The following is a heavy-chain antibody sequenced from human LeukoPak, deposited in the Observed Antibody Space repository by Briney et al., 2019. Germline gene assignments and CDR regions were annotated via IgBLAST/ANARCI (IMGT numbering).Heavy chain of an antibody. CDR2: IYTSGST. J-gene: IGHJ4*02. Sequence: PSETLSLTCTVSGGSISSSYWSWIRQPAGKGLEWIERIYTSGSTNYNPSLKSRLTMSVDTSKKQISLKLSSVTAADTAVYYCARGIVVDYYYFDYWGQGTLATVSS. CDR3: ARGIVVDYYYFDY. V-gene: IGHV4-4*07. CDR1: GGSISSSY. D-gene: IGHD3-22*01.